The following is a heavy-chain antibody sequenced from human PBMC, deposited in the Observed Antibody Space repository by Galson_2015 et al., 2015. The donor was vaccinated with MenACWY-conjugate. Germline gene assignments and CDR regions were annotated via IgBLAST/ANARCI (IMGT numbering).Heavy chain of an antibody. CDR3: ARHDRVVVPAAPFDY. CDR2: IYPGDSDT. V-gene: IGHV5-51*01. Sequence: QSGAEVTKPGESLKISCKGSGYSFTSYWIGWVRQMPGKGLEWMGIIYPGDSDTRYSPSFQGQVTISADKSISTAYLQWSSLKASDTAMYYCARHDRVVVPAAPFDYWGQGTLVTVSS. D-gene: IGHD2-2*01. CDR1: GYSFTSYW. J-gene: IGHJ4*02.